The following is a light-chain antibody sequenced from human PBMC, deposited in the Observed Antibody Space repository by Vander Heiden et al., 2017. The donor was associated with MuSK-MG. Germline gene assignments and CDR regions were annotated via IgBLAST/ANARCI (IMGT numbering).Light chain of an antibody. Sequence: EVVLTQSPATLSLSPGERATLSCRASQSVRTYLAWYQQKPGQAPRLLVYDASNRATDIPARFSGSGSGTDFTLSISNLEPEDFAVYYCQQRSSWPRTFGQGTNLEIK. CDR3: QQRSSWPRT. CDR1: QSVRTY. J-gene: IGKJ2*01. CDR2: DAS. V-gene: IGKV3-11*01.